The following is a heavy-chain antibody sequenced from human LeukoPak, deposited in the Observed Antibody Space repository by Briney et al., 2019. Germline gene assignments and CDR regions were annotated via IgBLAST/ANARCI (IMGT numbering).Heavy chain of an antibody. CDR2: IYSGGKT. D-gene: IGHD2-15*01. Sequence: GGSLRLSCAVSGFTVTGNYMNWVRQAPGQGLEWVSIIYSGGKTYYTDSVKGRFTISRDLSKNTLYLQMNSLRAEDTAVYYCARKPVVAPGYYYGMDVWGQGTTVTVSS. CDR3: ARKPVVAPGYYYGMDV. CDR1: GFTVTGNY. V-gene: IGHV3-66*01. J-gene: IGHJ6*02.